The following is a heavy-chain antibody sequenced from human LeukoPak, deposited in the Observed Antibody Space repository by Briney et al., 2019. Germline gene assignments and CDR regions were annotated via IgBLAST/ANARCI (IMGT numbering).Heavy chain of an antibody. CDR3: AKDRRNYYDSSGYLFSDAFDI. CDR2: IWYDGSNK. CDR1: GFTFSSYG. D-gene: IGHD3-22*01. V-gene: IGHV3-33*06. Sequence: GGSLRLSCAASGFTFSSYGMHWVRQAPGKGLEWVAVIWYDGSNKYYADSVKGRFTISRDNSKNTLYLQMISLRAEDTAVYYCAKDRRNYYDSSGYLFSDAFDIWGEGTMVTVSS. J-gene: IGHJ3*02.